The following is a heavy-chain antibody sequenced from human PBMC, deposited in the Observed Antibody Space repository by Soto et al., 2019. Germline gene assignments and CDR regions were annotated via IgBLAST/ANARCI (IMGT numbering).Heavy chain of an antibody. CDR3: ARQLWTFYYYYYGMDV. CDR1: GGSISSSSYY. CDR2: IYYSGST. V-gene: IGHV4-39*01. D-gene: IGHD5-18*01. Sequence: QLQLQESGPGLVKPSETLSLTCTVSGGSISSSSYYWGWIRQPPGKGLEWIGSIYYSGSTYYNPSFKRRVTLSVDPSKNQFSLKLSSVTAADTAVYYCARQLWTFYYYYYGMDVWGQGTTVTVSS. J-gene: IGHJ6*02.